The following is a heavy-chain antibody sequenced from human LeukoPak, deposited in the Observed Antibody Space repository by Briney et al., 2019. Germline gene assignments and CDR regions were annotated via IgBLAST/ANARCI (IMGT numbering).Heavy chain of an antibody. J-gene: IGHJ4*02. CDR1: GFTVSGNY. CDR3: ARGKGNYYDSSGYLPFAY. Sequence: PGGSLRLSCAASGFTVSGNYMSWVRQAPGKGLEWVSVIYSGGSSYYADSVKGRFTISRDNSKNTLYLQMNTLRAEDTAVYYCARGKGNYYDSSGYLPFAYWGQGTLVTVSS. V-gene: IGHV3-66*01. CDR2: IYSGGSS. D-gene: IGHD3-22*01.